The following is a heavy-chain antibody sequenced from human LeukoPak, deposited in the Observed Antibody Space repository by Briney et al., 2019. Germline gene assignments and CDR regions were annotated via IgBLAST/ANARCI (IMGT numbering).Heavy chain of an antibody. CDR3: AKDQIGWAPGYVSGPLDQ. CDR2: TSGSGGST. Sequence: GGSLRLSCAASGFTFSSYAMSWVRQAPGKGLEWVSATSGSGGSTYYADSVKGRFTISRDNSKNTLYLQMNSLRAEDTAVYYCAKDQIGWAPGYVSGPLDQWGQGTLVTVSS. V-gene: IGHV3-23*01. J-gene: IGHJ4*02. D-gene: IGHD6-19*01. CDR1: GFTFSSYA.